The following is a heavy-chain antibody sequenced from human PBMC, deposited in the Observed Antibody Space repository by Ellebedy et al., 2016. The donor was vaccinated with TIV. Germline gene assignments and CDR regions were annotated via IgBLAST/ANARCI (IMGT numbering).Heavy chain of an antibody. Sequence: GGSLRLXXAASGFTVSSNYMSWVRQAPGKGLEWVSVIYSGGSTYYADSVKGRFTISRDNSKNTLYLQMNSLRAEDTAVYYCAGREWEYDSSGYYSVYWGQGTLVTVSS. J-gene: IGHJ4*02. D-gene: IGHD3-22*01. CDR3: AGREWEYDSSGYYSVY. CDR2: IYSGGST. CDR1: GFTVSSNY. V-gene: IGHV3-53*01.